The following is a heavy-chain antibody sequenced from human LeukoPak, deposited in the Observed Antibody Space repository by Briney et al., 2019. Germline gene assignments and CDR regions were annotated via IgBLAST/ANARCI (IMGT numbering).Heavy chain of an antibody. V-gene: IGHV4-39*01. CDR2: IYSSGSS. J-gene: IGHJ4*02. D-gene: IGHD3-10*01. CDR1: GGSISSSSYH. Sequence: PSETLSLTCTVSGGSISSSSYHWGWIRQPPGKGLEWIGTIYSSGSSYYNLSLKSRLTISVDTSRNQFSLKLSSVTASDTAVYYCATRYGSGTYPRYYFDSWGQGTLVTVSS. CDR3: ATRYGSGTYPRYYFDS.